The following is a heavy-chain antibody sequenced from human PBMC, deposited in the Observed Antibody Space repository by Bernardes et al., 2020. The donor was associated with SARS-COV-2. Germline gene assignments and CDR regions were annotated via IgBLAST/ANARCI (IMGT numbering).Heavy chain of an antibody. CDR1: GFTFSTYA. CDR3: ARSAGMDV. J-gene: IGHJ6*02. CDR2: ISGRGDKT. V-gene: IGHV3-23*01. Sequence: GGSLRLSCAVSGFTFSTYAMAWVRQAPGKGLEWISGISGRGDKTYSADSVRGRFTISRDNAKNLVFLQMNSLRAEDTAIFYCARSAGMDVWGQGTMVTVSS.